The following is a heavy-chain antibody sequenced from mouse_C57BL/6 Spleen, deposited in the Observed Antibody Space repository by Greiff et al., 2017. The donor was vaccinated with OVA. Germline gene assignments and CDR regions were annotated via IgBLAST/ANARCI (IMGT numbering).Heavy chain of an antibody. CDR2: ISSGSSTI. D-gene: IGHD2-3*01. V-gene: IGHV5-17*01. Sequence: EVKLVESGGGLVKPGGSLKLSCAASGFTFSDYGMHWVRQAPEKGLEWVAYISSGSSTIYYADTVKGRFTISRDNAKNTLFLQMTSLRSEDTAMYYCARRRDGYYVYFDVWGTGTTVTVSS. CDR3: ARRRDGYYVYFDV. J-gene: IGHJ1*03. CDR1: GFTFSDYG.